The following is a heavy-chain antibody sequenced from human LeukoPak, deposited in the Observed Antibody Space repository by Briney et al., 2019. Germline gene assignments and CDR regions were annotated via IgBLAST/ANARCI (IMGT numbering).Heavy chain of an antibody. V-gene: IGHV1-69*04. CDR2: TIPILGIA. CDR3: ASLGWLLPDWYFQH. Sequence: GASVKVSCKASGGTFSSYAISWVRQAPGQGLEWMGRTIPILGIANYAQKFQGRVTITADKSTSTAYMELSSLRSEDTAVYYCASLGWLLPDWYFQHWGQGTLVTVSS. J-gene: IGHJ1*01. CDR1: GGTFSSYA. D-gene: IGHD3-22*01.